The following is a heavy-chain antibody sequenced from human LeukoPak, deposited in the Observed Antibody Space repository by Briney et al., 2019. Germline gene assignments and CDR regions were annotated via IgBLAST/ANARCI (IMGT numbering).Heavy chain of an antibody. CDR2: IRSKAYGGTA. CDR3: TRGPAILNDY. V-gene: IGHV3-49*04. J-gene: IGHJ4*02. D-gene: IGHD3-9*01. CDR1: GFPLGEYA. Sequence: GGSLRLSCTASGFPLGEYAMTWVRQAPGKGLEWVGFIRSKAYGGTAEYAASVKGRFTISRDDSKSIAYLQMNSLKTEDTAVYYCTRGPAILNDYWGQGTLVTVSS.